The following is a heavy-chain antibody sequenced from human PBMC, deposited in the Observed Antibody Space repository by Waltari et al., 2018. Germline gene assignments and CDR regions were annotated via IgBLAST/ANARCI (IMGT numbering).Heavy chain of an antibody. CDR1: GYSISSGYY. Sequence: QVQLQESGPGLVKPSETLSLTCAVSGYSISSGYYWGWIRQPPGKGLEYIGYISGSSGTTNYNPSLKSRVTISKDTSKNQFSLKLSSVTAADTAVYYCARFPAGLNTVTTIFSLDVWGRGVLVTVSS. J-gene: IGHJ4*02. D-gene: IGHD4-4*01. V-gene: IGHV4-38-2*01. CDR2: ISGSSGTT. CDR3: ARFPAGLNTVTTIFSLDV.